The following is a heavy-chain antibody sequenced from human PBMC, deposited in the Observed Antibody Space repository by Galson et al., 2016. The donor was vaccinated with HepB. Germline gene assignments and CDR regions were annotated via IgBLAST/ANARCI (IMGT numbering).Heavy chain of an antibody. Sequence: SLRLSCAASGFTFSYYSMNWVRQAPGKGLEWVSSISSSSSDIYYADSAKGRFTISRDNAKNSLYLQMNSLRAEDTAVYFCARDWIPWYQISKGGLDYWGQGTLVTVSS. CDR1: GFTFSYYS. CDR3: ARDWIPWYQISKGGLDY. CDR2: ISSSSSDI. J-gene: IGHJ4*02. D-gene: IGHD2-2*01. V-gene: IGHV3-21*01.